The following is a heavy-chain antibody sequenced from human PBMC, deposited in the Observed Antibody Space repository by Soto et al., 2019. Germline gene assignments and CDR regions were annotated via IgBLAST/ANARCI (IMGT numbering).Heavy chain of an antibody. V-gene: IGHV3-23*01. Sequence: GGSLRLSCAASGFTFSNYAMSWVRQAPGKGLEWVSDISGSGGSTYYADSVKGRFTISRDNSKNTLYLQMNSLRAEDTAVYYCAKDPARNTIFGMAFDYWGQGTMVTVSS. CDR3: AKDPARNTIFGMAFDY. CDR2: ISGSGGST. D-gene: IGHD3-3*01. J-gene: IGHJ4*02. CDR1: GFTFSNYA.